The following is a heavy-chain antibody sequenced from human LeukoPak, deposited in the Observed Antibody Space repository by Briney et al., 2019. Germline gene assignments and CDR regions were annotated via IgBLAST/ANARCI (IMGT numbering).Heavy chain of an antibody. J-gene: IGHJ6*03. V-gene: IGHV4-34*01. Sequence: SETLSLTCAVYGGSFSGYYWSWIRQPPGKGLEWIGEINHSGSTNYNPSLKSRVTISVDTSKNQFSLKLSSVTAADTAVYYCARRGQQLVPRGYYCYYYMDVWGKGTTVTISS. CDR1: GGSFSGYY. D-gene: IGHD6-13*01. CDR2: INHSGST. CDR3: ARRGQQLVPRGYYCYYYMDV.